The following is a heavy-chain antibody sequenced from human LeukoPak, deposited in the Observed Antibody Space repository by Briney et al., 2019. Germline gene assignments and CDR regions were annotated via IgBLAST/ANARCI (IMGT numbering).Heavy chain of an antibody. CDR1: GFTLSNYW. V-gene: IGHV3-7*01. Sequence: GGSLRLSCAASGFTLSNYWMNWVRQAPGKGLEWVANMKHDGTEKSYVDSVKGRFTISRDDAKNSLYLQMNSLRAEDTAVYHCARDGQKNWGWDYWGQGTLVTVSS. D-gene: IGHD7-27*01. CDR3: ARDGQKNWGWDY. CDR2: MKHDGTEK. J-gene: IGHJ4*02.